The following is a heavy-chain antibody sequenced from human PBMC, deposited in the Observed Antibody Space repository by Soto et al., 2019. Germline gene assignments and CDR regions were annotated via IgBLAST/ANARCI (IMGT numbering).Heavy chain of an antibody. CDR2: IRNKAYLATT. V-gene: IGHV3-49*04. CDR1: GFNFEDFA. D-gene: IGHD3-10*01. J-gene: IGHJ4*02. Sequence: PGGSLRLSCTTSGFNFEDFAMSWVRQAPGKGLEWVSLIRNKAYLATTEYAASVKGRFTISRDNSKSIADLHMNYLDTDDTAVYFCARTNYFDSRGYYADSWGQGTLVTVSS. CDR3: ARTNYFDSRGYYADS.